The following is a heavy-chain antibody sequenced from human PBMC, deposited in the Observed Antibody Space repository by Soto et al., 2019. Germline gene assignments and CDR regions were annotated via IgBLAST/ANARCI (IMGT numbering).Heavy chain of an antibody. Sequence: QITLKESGPPLVIPAQPLTLTCDFSGFSLSTYDMGVAWIRQPPGKALEWLALIYWDDDKRYSPSLKDRLAISKDTSSNQVVLTITNLDPGDAATYFCAHAGAYVLLTFDHWGPGTLVTVPS. CDR3: AHAGAYVLLTFDH. CDR2: IYWDDDK. J-gene: IGHJ4*02. D-gene: IGHD2-15*01. CDR1: GFSLSTYDMG. V-gene: IGHV2-5*02.